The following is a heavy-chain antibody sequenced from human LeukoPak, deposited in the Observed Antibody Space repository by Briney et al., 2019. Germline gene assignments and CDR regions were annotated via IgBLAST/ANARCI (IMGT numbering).Heavy chain of an antibody. D-gene: IGHD3-10*01. V-gene: IGHV1-18*01. Sequence: ASVKVSCKASGYTFTSYGISWVRQAPGQGLEWMGWISAYNGNTNYAQKLQGRVTMTTDTSTSTAYMELRSLRSDDTTVYYCARDIIEWFGELLSFDYWGQGTLVTVSS. CDR3: ARDIIEWFGELLSFDY. J-gene: IGHJ4*02. CDR2: ISAYNGNT. CDR1: GYTFTSYG.